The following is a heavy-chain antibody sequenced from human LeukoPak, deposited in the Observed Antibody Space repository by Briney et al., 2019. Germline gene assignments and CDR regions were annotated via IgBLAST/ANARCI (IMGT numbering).Heavy chain of an antibody. CDR2: IYYSGST. CDR1: GGSISSYY. V-gene: IGHV4-59*12. CDR3: ARRRRIVGATPGAFDI. J-gene: IGHJ3*02. Sequence: SETLSLTCTVAGGSISSYYWSWIRQPPGKGLEWIGYIYYSGSTNYNPSLKSRVTISVDTSKNQFSLKLSSVTAADTAVYYCARRRRIVGATPGAFDIWGQGTMVTVSS. D-gene: IGHD1-26*01.